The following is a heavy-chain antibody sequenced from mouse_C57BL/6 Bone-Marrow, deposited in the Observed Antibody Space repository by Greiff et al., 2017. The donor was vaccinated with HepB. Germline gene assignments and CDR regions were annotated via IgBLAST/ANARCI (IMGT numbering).Heavy chain of an antibody. D-gene: IGHD3-3*01. CDR2: IDPSDSYT. CDR1: GYTFTSYW. J-gene: IGHJ3*01. CDR3: ARGTGPWFAY. Sequence: VKLQQPGAELVRPGTSVKLSCKASGYTFTSYWMHWVKQRPGQGLEWIGVIDPSDSYTNYNQKFKGKATLTVDTSSSTAYMQLSSLTSEDSAVYYCARGTGPWFAYWGQGTLVTVSA. V-gene: IGHV1-59*01.